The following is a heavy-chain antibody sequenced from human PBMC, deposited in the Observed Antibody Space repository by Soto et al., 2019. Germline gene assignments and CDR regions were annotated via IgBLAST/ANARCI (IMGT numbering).Heavy chain of an antibody. CDR3: ARGGGGDLRGWDPPIDY. CDR1: GYTFTGYY. D-gene: IGHD3-16*01. Sequence: QVQLVQSGAEVKKPGASVKVSCKASGYTFTGYYMHWVRQAPGQGLEWMGWINPNSGGTNYAQKFQGWVTMTRDTSISTAYRERSRRRSDDTAVYYWARGGGGDLRGWDPPIDYWGQGTLVTVSS. J-gene: IGHJ4*02. CDR2: INPNSGGT. V-gene: IGHV1-2*04.